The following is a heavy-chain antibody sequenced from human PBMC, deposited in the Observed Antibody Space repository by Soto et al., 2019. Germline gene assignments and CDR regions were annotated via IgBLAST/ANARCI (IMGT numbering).Heavy chain of an antibody. CDR2: ISYDGSNK. D-gene: IGHD5-18*01. Sequence: QVQLVESGGGVVQPGRSLRLSCAASGFTFSSYAMHWVRQAPGKGLEWVAVISYDGSNKYYADSVKGRFTISRDNSKNTLYLQMNSLRAEDTAVYYCERGEGGQLWLQVDLFSPRSYYYGMDVWGQGTTVTVSS. CDR3: ERGEGGQLWLQVDLFSPRSYYYGMDV. V-gene: IGHV3-30-3*01. CDR1: GFTFSSYA. J-gene: IGHJ6*02.